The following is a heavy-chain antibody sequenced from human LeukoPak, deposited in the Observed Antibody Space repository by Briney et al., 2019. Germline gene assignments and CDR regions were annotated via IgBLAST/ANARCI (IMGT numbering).Heavy chain of an antibody. CDR3: ARGPIAVAMDNWFDP. J-gene: IGHJ5*02. CDR1: GYTFTGYY. CDR2: INPNSGGT. V-gene: IGHV1-2*02. D-gene: IGHD6-19*01. Sequence: ASVKVSCKASGYTFTGYYTHWVRQAPGQGLEWMGWINPNSGGTNYAQKFQGRVTMTRDTSISTAYMELSRLRSDDTAVYYCARGPIAVAMDNWFDPWGQGTLVTVSS.